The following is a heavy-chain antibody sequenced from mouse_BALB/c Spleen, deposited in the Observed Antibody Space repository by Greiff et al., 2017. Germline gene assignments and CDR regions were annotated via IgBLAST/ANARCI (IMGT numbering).Heavy chain of an antibody. D-gene: IGHD2-10*02. CDR3: ARAYGNYPMDY. CDR2: ISNGGGST. J-gene: IGHJ4*01. Sequence: EVQLVESGGGLVQPGGSLKLSCAASGFTFSSYTMSWVRQTPEKRLEWVAYISNGGGSTYYPDTVKGRFTISRDNAKNTLYLQMSSLKSEDTAMYYCARAYGNYPMDYWGQGTSVTVSS. CDR1: GFTFSSYT. V-gene: IGHV5-12-2*01.